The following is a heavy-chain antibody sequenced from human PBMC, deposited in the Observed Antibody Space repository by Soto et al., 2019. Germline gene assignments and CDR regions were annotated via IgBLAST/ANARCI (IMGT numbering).Heavy chain of an antibody. CDR2: LYAEGST. Sequence: VQLVESGGGLIQPGGSLRLSCVASGLTVSQNYMAWVRQAPEMGPQWVSVLYAEGSTYYTESVKGRITISRDPSNNTLFLQMDGLRAEDTAVYYCVRPRPSGENYGMDVWGQGTTVTVSS. V-gene: IGHV3-53*01. J-gene: IGHJ6*02. CDR1: GLTVSQNY. CDR3: VRPRPSGENYGMDV. D-gene: IGHD1-26*01.